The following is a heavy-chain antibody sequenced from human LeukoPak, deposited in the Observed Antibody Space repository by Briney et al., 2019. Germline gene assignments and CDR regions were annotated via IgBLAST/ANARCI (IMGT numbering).Heavy chain of an antibody. V-gene: IGHV4-34*01. CDR3: ARGRFTKVAAADNRGDFDY. CDR2: INHSGST. J-gene: IGHJ4*02. CDR1: GGSFSGYY. Sequence: SETLSLTCAVYGGSFSGYYWSWIRQPPGKGLEWIGEINHSGSTNYNPSLKSRVTISVDTSKNQFSLKLSSVTAADTAVCYCARGRFTKVAAADNRGDFDYWGQGTLVTVSS. D-gene: IGHD6-13*01.